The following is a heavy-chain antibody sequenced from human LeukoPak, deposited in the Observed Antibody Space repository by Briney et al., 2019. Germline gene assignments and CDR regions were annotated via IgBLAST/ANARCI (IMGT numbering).Heavy chain of an antibody. CDR2: IYTSGST. CDR3: AREDFWKRLDP. D-gene: IGHD3-3*01. V-gene: IGHV4-61*02. Sequence: PSETLSLTCTVSGGSISSGSYYWSWIRQPAGKGLEWIGRIYTSGSTNYNPSLKSRVTISVDTSKNQFSLKLGSVTAADTAVYYCAREDFWKRLDPWGQGTLVTVSS. CDR1: GGSISSGSYY. J-gene: IGHJ5*02.